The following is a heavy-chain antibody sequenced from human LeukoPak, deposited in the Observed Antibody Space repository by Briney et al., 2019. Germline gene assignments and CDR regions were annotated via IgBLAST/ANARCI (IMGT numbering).Heavy chain of an antibody. V-gene: IGHV3-74*01. Sequence: TGGSLRLSCAASGFTFSSYWMHWVRQAPGKGLVWVSRINSDGSSISYADSVKGRFTISRDNAKNTLYLQMNNLRAEDTAVYYCPSGNSHAFDIWGQGTMVTVSS. CDR2: INSDGSSI. CDR1: GFTFSSYW. CDR3: PSGNSHAFDI. D-gene: IGHD4-23*01. J-gene: IGHJ3*02.